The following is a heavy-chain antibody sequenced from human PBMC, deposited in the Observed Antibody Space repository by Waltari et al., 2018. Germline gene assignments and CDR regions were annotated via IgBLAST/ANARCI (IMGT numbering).Heavy chain of an antibody. D-gene: IGHD6-19*01. CDR2: ISYSGST. Sequence: QLQLQESGPGLLKPSETLSLTCTVSGCSISRSPYYWGWIRQPPGKGLEWIGSISYSGSTYYTPSFKSRITISVDTSKNQFSLKLSSVIAADTAVYYCARLCLGCPFDYWGQGTLVTVSS. J-gene: IGHJ4*02. CDR1: GCSISRSPYY. V-gene: IGHV4-39*01. CDR3: ARLCLGCPFDY.